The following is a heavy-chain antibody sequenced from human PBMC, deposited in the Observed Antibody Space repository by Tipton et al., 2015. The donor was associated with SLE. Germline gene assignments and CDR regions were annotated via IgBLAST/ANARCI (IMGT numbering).Heavy chain of an antibody. CDR2: INHSGST. CDR3: ARRLEYSSGGYEEYFDY. V-gene: IGHV4-34*01. Sequence: TLSLTCAVYGGSFSGYYWSWIRQPPGKGLEWIGEINHSGSTNYNPSLKSRVTISVDTSKNQFSLKLSSVTAADTAVYYCARRLEYSSGGYEEYFDYWGKGTLVTVSS. J-gene: IGHJ4*02. CDR1: GGSFSGYY. D-gene: IGHD6-19*01.